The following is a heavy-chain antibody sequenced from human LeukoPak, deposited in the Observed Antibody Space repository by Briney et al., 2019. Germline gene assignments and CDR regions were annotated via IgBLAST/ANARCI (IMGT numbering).Heavy chain of an antibody. CDR2: ISGSGGST. J-gene: IGHJ4*02. D-gene: IGHD6-19*01. CDR3: ARSTGWYRFDY. Sequence: GGSLRLSCAASGFTFSSYAMSWVRQAPGKGLEWVSAISGSGGSTYYADSVNGQFTISRDNSENTLYLQMNSLRAEDTAVYYCARSTGWYRFDYWGQGTLVTVSS. CDR1: GFTFSSYA. V-gene: IGHV3-23*01.